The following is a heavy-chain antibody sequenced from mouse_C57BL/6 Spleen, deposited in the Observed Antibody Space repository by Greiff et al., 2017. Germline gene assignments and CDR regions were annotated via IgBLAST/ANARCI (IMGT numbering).Heavy chain of an antibody. CDR2: INYDGSST. CDR3: AREDPSYYGSSYGYFDV. Sequence: EVQLVESEGGLVQPGSSMKLSCTASGFTFSDYYMAWVRQVPEKGLEWVANINYDGSSTYYLDSLKSRFIISRDNAKNILYLQMSSLKSEDTATYYCAREDPSYYGSSYGYFDVWGTGTTVTVSS. V-gene: IGHV5-16*01. D-gene: IGHD1-1*01. CDR1: GFTFSDYY. J-gene: IGHJ1*03.